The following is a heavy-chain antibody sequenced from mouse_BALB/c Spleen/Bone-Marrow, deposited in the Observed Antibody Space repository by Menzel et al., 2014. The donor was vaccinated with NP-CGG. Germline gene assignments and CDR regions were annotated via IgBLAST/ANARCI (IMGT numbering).Heavy chain of an antibody. CDR3: ARFPMDY. Sequence: EGQRVESGGGLLQPGGSLRLSCTTSGFTFSDYYMSWVRPPPGRALEWLAFIRNKAYGYTTEYSASVMGRFTISRDNSQSILYLQMNALGAEDSASYYCARFPMDYWGQGTSGTGSS. CDR2: IRNKAYGYTT. J-gene: IGHJ4*01. V-gene: IGHV7-3*02. CDR1: GFTFSDYY.